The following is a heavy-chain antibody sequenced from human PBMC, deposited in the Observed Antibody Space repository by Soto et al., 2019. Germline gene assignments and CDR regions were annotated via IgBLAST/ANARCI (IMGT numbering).Heavy chain of an antibody. J-gene: IGHJ4*02. Sequence: PGGSLRLSCAASGFTFDDYAMHWVRQAPGKGLEWVSGISWNSGSIGYADSVKGRFTISRDNAKNSLYLQMNSLRAEDTALYYCAKDISGYYDSSGYYSFDYWGQGXLVTVSS. CDR1: GFTFDDYA. V-gene: IGHV3-9*01. CDR3: AKDISGYYDSSGYYSFDY. D-gene: IGHD3-22*01. CDR2: ISWNSGSI.